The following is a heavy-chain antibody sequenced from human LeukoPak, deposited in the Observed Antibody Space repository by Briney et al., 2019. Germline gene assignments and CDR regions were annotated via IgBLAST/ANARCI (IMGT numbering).Heavy chain of an antibody. V-gene: IGHV1-69*13. CDR1: GGTFSSYA. CDR2: IIPIFGTA. CDR3: ARADPQPRTNWFDP. J-gene: IGHJ5*02. D-gene: IGHD6-6*01. Sequence: SVKVSCKASGGTFSSYAISWVRQAPGRGLEWMGGIIPIFGTANYAQKFQGRVTITADESTSTAYMELSSLRSEDTAVYYCARADPQPRTNWFDPWGQGTLVTVSS.